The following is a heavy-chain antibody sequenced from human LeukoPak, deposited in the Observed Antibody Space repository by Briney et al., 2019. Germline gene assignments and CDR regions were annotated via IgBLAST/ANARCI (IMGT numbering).Heavy chain of an antibody. V-gene: IGHV1-2*06. J-gene: IGHJ6*03. D-gene: IGHD3-22*01. Sequence: AASVKVSCKASGYTLTGYYIHWVRQAPRQGLEWMGRINPNSGETKYAQKFQGRVTMTRDTSISTAYMELSSLRSDDTAVYYCARDPPPHSSSYWGSYSYYYIDVWGKGTTVTVSS. CDR3: ARDPPPHSSSYWGSYSYYYIDV. CDR1: GYTLTGYY. CDR2: INPNSGET.